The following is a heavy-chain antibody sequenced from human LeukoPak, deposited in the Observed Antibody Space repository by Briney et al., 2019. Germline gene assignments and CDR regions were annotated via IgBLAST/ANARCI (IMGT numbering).Heavy chain of an antibody. D-gene: IGHD3-16*01. J-gene: IGHJ4*02. Sequence: GGSLRLSCAASGFTFSSYSMNWVRQAPGKGLEWVSSISSSSSYIYYADSVKGRFTISRDTSKNTLYLQINSLRGEDTAVYYCVKGITGFDYWGQGTLVTVSS. CDR1: GFTFSSYS. CDR3: VKGITGFDY. V-gene: IGHV3-21*04. CDR2: ISSSSSYI.